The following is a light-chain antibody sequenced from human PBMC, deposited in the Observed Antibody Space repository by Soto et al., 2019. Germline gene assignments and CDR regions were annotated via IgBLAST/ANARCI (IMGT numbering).Light chain of an antibody. CDR2: EVN. Sequence: QSVLTQPPSASGSPGQSVTISCTGTSGDVGGYDYVSWYQQHPGKAPKLMIYEVNYRPSGASNRFSGSKSGNTASLTISGLQAEDEADYYCSSYRSGSTKIFGSGTKVIVL. CDR3: SSYRSGSTKI. CDR1: SGDVGGYDY. J-gene: IGLJ1*01. V-gene: IGLV2-14*01.